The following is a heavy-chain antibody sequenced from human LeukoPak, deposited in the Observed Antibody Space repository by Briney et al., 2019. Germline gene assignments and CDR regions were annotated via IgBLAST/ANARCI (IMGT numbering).Heavy chain of an antibody. Sequence: SETLSLTCSVNGGSFSGYYWSWIRQHPGKGLEWIGEINHSGNTNYNPSLKSRVTISGDTSKNQFSLKLSSVTAADTAVYYCETSSSATIDYFYDYIDVWGKGTTVTVSS. J-gene: IGHJ6*03. D-gene: IGHD2-15*01. CDR2: INHSGNT. CDR1: GGSFSGYY. V-gene: IGHV4-34*01. CDR3: ETSSSATIDYFYDYIDV.